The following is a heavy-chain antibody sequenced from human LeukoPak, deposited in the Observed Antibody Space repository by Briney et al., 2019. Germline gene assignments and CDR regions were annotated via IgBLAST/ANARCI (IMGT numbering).Heavy chain of an antibody. Sequence: ASVKVSCKASGYTFTSYDINWVRQATGQGLEWMGWMNPNSGNTGYAQKFQGRVTMTRNTSISTAYMELSSLRSEDTAVYYCARGPLVSMAPQFTIDYWGQGTLVTVSS. CDR2: MNPNSGNT. D-gene: IGHD5-24*01. J-gene: IGHJ4*02. V-gene: IGHV1-8*01. CDR3: ARGPLVSMAPQFTIDY. CDR1: GYTFTSYD.